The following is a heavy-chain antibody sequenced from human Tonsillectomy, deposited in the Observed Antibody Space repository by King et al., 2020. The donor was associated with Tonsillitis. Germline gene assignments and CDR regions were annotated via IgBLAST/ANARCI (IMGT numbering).Heavy chain of an antibody. D-gene: IGHD2-2*01. Sequence: VQLVESGGGLVKPGGSLRLSCAASGFTFSSYSMNWVRQAPGKGLEWVSSISSSSSYIDYADSVKGRFSISRDNAKNSLYLQMNSLRAEDTAVYYCASSPAAAMGNDYWGQGTLVTVSS. J-gene: IGHJ4*02. V-gene: IGHV3-21*01. CDR2: ISSSSSYI. CDR1: GFTFSSYS. CDR3: ASSPAAAMGNDY.